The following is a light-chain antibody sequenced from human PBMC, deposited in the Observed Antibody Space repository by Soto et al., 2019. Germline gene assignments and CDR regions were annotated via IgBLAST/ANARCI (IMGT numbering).Light chain of an antibody. CDR2: GAS. J-gene: IGKJ2*01. V-gene: IGKV3-20*01. Sequence: EIVLTQSPDTLSLSPGDRATLSCRASQSVSTSYLAWYQQKPGQAPRLLIYGASSRATGIPDRFSGSGSGTDFTLTISGLEPEDFAVYYCQQYGNSPFTFGQGTKVDIK. CDR3: QQYGNSPFT. CDR1: QSVSTSY.